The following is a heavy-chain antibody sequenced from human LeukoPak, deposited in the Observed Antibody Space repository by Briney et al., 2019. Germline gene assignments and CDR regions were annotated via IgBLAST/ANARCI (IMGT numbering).Heavy chain of an antibody. D-gene: IGHD2-8*01. V-gene: IGHV4-59*02. CDR1: GVSVISSY. CDR3: ARHNGVSYFDY. Sequence: SETLSLTCTVSGVSVISSYWSWVRQPPGKGLEYIGFIHHSGDTKYNPSLKSRVTMSVDTSKSQFSLGLSSVTAADSAVYYCARHNGVSYFDYWAQGTLVTVSS. J-gene: IGHJ4*02. CDR2: IHHSGDT.